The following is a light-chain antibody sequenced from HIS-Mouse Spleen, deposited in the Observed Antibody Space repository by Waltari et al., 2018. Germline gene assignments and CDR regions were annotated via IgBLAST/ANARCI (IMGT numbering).Light chain of an antibody. V-gene: IGLV2-11*01. J-gene: IGLJ1*01. Sequence: QSALTQPRSVSGSPGQSVTISCTGTSRDVGGYNYVSWYQQHPGKAPKRMIYDVSKRPSGVPDRLSGSKSGNTAALTISGLQAEDEADYYCCSYAGSYRVFGTGTKVTVL. CDR3: CSYAGSYRV. CDR1: SRDVGGYNY. CDR2: DVS.